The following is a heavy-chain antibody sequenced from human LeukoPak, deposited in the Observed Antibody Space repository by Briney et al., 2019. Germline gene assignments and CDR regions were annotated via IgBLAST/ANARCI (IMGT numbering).Heavy chain of an antibody. V-gene: IGHV3-23*01. CDR1: GLTFSSYA. J-gene: IGHJ4*02. Sequence: GGSLRLSCAASGLTFSSYAMSWVRQGPVKGLEWVSTVSGSGDSTYYVDSVKGRFTISRDISKNTLYLQMNSLRAEDTAIYYCARVLRYFGAVDYWGQGVLVTVSS. CDR3: ARVLRYFGAVDY. CDR2: VSGSGDST. D-gene: IGHD3-9*01.